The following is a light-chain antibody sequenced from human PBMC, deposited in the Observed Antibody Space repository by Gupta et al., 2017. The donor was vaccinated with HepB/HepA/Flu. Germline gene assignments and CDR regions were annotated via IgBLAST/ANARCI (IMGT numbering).Light chain of an antibody. CDR1: RSNIGSNT. J-gene: IGLJ3*02. CDR3: AVWDDSLNACV. V-gene: IGLV1-44*01. Sequence: SVLTQPPSASGTPGQSVTISCSVSRSNIGSNTVNWYQQLPGTAPKLLIHSNNDRPSGVPDRFAGSKSGTSGSLAISGLQAGDEADYYCAVWDDSLNACVFGGGTKVTVL. CDR2: SNN.